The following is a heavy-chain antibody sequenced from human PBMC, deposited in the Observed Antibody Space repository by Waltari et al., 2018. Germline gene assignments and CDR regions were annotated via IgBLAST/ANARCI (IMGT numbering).Heavy chain of an antibody. CDR2: IRYDGSNK. CDR1: GFTFSSYG. D-gene: IGHD2-8*02. J-gene: IGHJ4*02. CDR3: AKDRDIVLVVYAPPGD. Sequence: QVQLVESGGGVVQPGGSLRLSCAASGFTFSSYGMHWVRQAPGKGLEWVAFIRYDGSNKYYADSVKGRFTISRDNSKNTLYLQMNSLRAEDTAVYYCAKDRDIVLVVYAPPGDWGQGTLVTVSS. V-gene: IGHV3-30*02.